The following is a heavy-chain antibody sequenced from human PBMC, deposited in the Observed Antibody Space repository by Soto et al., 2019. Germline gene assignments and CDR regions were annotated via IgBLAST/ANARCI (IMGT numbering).Heavy chain of an antibody. CDR3: ARQGAAYYGLNV. Sequence: QVQLQESGPGLVRPSETLSLTCTVSGGSISSSSYYWGWIRQPPGKGLEWIGSIYYSGSTYYNPSLESRVTISVDTSKNQFSLELSSVTAADTAVYFCARQGAAYYGLNVWGQGTAVTVSS. CDR2: IYYSGST. V-gene: IGHV4-39*01. CDR1: GGSISSSSYY. J-gene: IGHJ6*02. D-gene: IGHD1-26*01.